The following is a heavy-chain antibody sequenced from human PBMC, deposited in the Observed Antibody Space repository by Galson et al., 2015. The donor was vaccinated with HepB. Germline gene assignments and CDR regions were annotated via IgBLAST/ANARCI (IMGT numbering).Heavy chain of an antibody. J-gene: IGHJ4*02. V-gene: IGHV1-18*04. Sequence: SVKVSCKASGYTFTSYGISWVRQAPGQGLEWMGWISAYNGNTNYAQKLQGRVTMTTDTSTSTAYMELRSLRSDDTAVYYCARDKQVVVAATPFDYWGQGTLVTVSS. CDR2: ISAYNGNT. CDR3: ARDKQVVVAATPFDY. CDR1: GYTFTSYG. D-gene: IGHD2-15*01.